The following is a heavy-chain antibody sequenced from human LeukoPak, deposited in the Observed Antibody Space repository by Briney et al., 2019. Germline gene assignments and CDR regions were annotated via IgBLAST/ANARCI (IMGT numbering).Heavy chain of an antibody. V-gene: IGHV3-23*01. CDR3: ARETDEYSGSFLF. CDR1: GFTFSTYA. D-gene: IGHD1-26*01. CDR2: ISGSAGST. Sequence: GGSLRLSCAVSGFTFSTYAMTWVRQAPGKGLEWVSSISGSAGSTYYADSVKGRFTISRDNSKNTLDLQMNSLRAEDTAVYYCARETDEYSGSFLFWGQGTLVTVSS. J-gene: IGHJ4*02.